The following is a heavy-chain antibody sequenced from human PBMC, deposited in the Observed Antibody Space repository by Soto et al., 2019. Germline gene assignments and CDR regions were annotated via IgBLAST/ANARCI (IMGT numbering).Heavy chain of an antibody. J-gene: IGHJ3*02. CDR2: ISSSISYI. CDR3: ACSSYCTNGVCFTGAFDI. D-gene: IGHD2-8*01. Sequence: GGSLRLSCAASGFTFSSYSMNWVRQAPGKGLEWVSFISSSISYIYYAVSVKGRFTISRDNAKNSFYLQMNSLRAEDTAVYYCACSSYCTNGVCFTGAFDIWGQGTMVTVSS. V-gene: IGHV3-21*01. CDR1: GFTFSSYS.